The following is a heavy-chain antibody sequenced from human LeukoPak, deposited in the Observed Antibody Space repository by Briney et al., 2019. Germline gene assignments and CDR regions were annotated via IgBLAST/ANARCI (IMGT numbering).Heavy chain of an antibody. V-gene: IGHV4-39*01. CDR2: IYYSGST. Sequence: SETLSLTCSVSGGSISSSSYYWGWIRQPPGKGLEWIGNIYYSGSTYYNPSLESRVTISVDTSKNQFSLKLSSVTAADTAVYYCARLAEEIWLTNWFDPWGQGTLVTVSS. D-gene: IGHD5-18*01. CDR1: GGSISSSSYY. CDR3: ARLAEEIWLTNWFDP. J-gene: IGHJ5*02.